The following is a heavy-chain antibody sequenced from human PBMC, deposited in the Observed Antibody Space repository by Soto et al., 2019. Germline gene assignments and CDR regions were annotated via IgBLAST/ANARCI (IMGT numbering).Heavy chain of an antibody. CDR1: GFTFTRYS. Sequence: GGSLRLSCAASGFTFTRYSMNWVRQAPGKGLEWVSSISSTTNYIYYADSMKGRFTVSRDNAKNSVYLEMNSLSAEDTALYYCARESEDLTSNFDYWGQGTLVTV. CDR2: ISSTTNYI. J-gene: IGHJ4*02. V-gene: IGHV3-21*01. CDR3: ARESEDLTSNFDY.